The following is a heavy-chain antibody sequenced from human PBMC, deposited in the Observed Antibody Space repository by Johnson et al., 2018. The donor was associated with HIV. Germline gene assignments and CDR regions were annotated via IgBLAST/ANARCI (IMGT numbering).Heavy chain of an antibody. J-gene: IGHJ3*02. CDR1: EFTFSNYP. D-gene: IGHD6-13*01. CDR2: ISYNGNNK. V-gene: IGHV3-30*04. CDR3: AKDWGIAAAGTDAFDI. Sequence: QVQLVESGGGVVQPGRSLRLSCEASEFTFSNYPMHWVRQAPGKGLEWVAVISYNGNNKYYAYSVKGRFTISRDNSKNTLYLQMNSLRAEDTAVYYCAKDWGIAAAGTDAFDIWGQGTMVTVSS.